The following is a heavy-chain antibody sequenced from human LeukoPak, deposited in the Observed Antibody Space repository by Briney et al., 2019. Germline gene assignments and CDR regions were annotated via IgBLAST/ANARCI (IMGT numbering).Heavy chain of an antibody. CDR1: GFTFSSYS. Sequence: GGSLRLSCVASGFTFSSYSMNWVRQAPGRGLEWVSSISSSSSYIYYADSVKGRFTFSRDNAKNSLSLQMNSLRAEDTAVYYCARDGEVGVGRWFDPWGQGTLVTVSS. J-gene: IGHJ5*02. CDR2: ISSSSSYI. V-gene: IGHV3-21*01. CDR3: ARDGEVGVGRWFDP. D-gene: IGHD1-26*01.